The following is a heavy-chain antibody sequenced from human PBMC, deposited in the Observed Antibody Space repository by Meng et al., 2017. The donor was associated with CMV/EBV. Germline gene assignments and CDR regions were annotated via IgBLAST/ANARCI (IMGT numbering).Heavy chain of an antibody. CDR1: GGSFSGYY. CDR3: ARGGIAAAGPFDY. Sequence: VQLQQGGAGLLKPSETLSLTCAVYGGSFSGYYWSWIRQPPGKGLEWIGEINHSGSTNYNPSLKSRVTISVDTSKNQFSLKLSSVTAADTAVYYCARGGIAAAGPFDYWGQGTLVTVSS. D-gene: IGHD6-13*01. J-gene: IGHJ4*02. V-gene: IGHV4-34*01. CDR2: INHSGST.